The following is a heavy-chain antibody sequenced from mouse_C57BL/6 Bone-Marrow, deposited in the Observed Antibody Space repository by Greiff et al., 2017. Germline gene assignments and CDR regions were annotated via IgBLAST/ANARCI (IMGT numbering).Heavy chain of an antibody. D-gene: IGHD1-1*01. V-gene: IGHV1-80*01. CDR2: IYPGDGDT. CDR1: GSAFSSYW. J-gene: IGHJ2*01. CDR3: ARSDYGSNHFDY. Sequence: QVQLQQSGAELVKPGASVKISCKASGSAFSSYWMNWVKQRPGKGLEWIGQIYPGDGDTNYNGKLKGKVTLTADKASSTAYMQRSSLTSEDSAVYFCARSDYGSNHFDYWGQGTTRTVSS.